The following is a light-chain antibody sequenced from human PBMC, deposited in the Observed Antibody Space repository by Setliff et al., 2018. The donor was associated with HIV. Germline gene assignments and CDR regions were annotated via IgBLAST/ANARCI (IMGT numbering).Light chain of an antibody. CDR2: EVG. V-gene: IGLV2-14*01. CDR3: CSYTSSTTLV. Sequence: LTQPASVSGSPGQSITISCTGTSSDVGGYDYVSWYQQHPGKVPKLMLYEVGNRPSGVSNRFSGSKSGNTASLTISGLQAEDEADYYCCSYTSSTTLVFGTGTKVTVL. J-gene: IGLJ1*01. CDR1: SSDVGGYDY.